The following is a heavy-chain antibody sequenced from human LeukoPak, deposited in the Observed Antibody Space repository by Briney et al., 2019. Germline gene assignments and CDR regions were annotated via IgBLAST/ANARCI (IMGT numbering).Heavy chain of an antibody. Sequence: PGGSLRLSCAVYGFIVSSNHMNWVRQATGKGLEWVSVIYSGGYSGGGPFYADSVKGRYTTSNDRSKNTLFLQMNSLRAEDTAVYYCARDVYGDGYNSFDYWGLGILVTVSS. J-gene: IGHJ4*02. V-gene: IGHV3-66*01. CDR1: GFIVSSNH. CDR3: ARDVYGDGYNSFDY. D-gene: IGHD5-24*01. CDR2: IYSGGYSGGGP.